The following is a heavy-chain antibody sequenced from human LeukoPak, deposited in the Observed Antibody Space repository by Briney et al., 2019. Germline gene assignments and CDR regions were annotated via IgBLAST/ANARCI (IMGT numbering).Heavy chain of an antibody. CDR1: GGTSNSHA. J-gene: IGHJ4*02. CDR2: IIPNLGTT. D-gene: IGHD3-22*01. V-gene: IGHV1-69*04. Sequence: ASVKVSCKASGGTSNSHAISWVRQAPGQGLEWMGRIIPNLGTTNRAQNFQDRVTLTADKSTNTAYMELTSLTSDDTAVYYCATTNDGGGYQWGDFFDFWGQGALVTVSS. CDR3: ATTNDGGGYQWGDFFDF.